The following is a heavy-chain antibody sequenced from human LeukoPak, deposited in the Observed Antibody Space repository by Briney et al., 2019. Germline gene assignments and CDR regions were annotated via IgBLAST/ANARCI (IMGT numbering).Heavy chain of an antibody. CDR3: AKDLVLSGYDLTFDY. V-gene: IGHV3-9*01. Sequence: PGRSLRLSCAAPGFTFYDFAMHWVRHAPGEGLGWVSGISWNSGSIGYADSVKGRFTISRDNAKNSLYLQMNSLRAEDTALYYCAKDLVLSGYDLTFDYWGQGTLVTVSS. CDR1: GFTFYDFA. CDR2: ISWNSGSI. J-gene: IGHJ4*02. D-gene: IGHD5-12*01.